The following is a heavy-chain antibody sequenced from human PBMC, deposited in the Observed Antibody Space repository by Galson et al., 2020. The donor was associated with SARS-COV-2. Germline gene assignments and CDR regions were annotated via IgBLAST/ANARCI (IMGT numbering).Heavy chain of an antibody. D-gene: IGHD2-15*01. CDR2: IYYSGST. CDR1: GGSISSSSYY. Sequence: SETLSLTCTVSGGSISSSSYYWGWIRQPPGKGLEWIGSIYYSGSTYYNPSLKSRVTISVDTSKNQFSLKLSSVTAADTAVYYCAREGRYCSGGSCRDYWGQGTLVTVSS. CDR3: AREGRYCSGGSCRDY. V-gene: IGHV4-39*07. J-gene: IGHJ4*02.